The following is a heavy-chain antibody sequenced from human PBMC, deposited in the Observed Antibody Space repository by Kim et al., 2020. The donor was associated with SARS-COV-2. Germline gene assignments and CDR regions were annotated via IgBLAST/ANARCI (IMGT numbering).Heavy chain of an antibody. Sequence: SETLSLTCTVSGGSISSYYWSWIRQPPGKGLEWIGYIYYSGSTNYNPSLKSRVTISVDTSKNQFSLKLSSVTAADTAVYYCARGSYVILTGYYSNWFDPWGQGTLVTVSS. CDR1: GGSISSYY. CDR2: IYYSGST. V-gene: IGHV4-59*01. CDR3: ARGSYVILTGYYSNWFDP. D-gene: IGHD3-9*01. J-gene: IGHJ5*02.